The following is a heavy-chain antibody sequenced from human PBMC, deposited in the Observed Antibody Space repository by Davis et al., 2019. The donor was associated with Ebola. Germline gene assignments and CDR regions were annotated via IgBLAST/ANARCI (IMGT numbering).Heavy chain of an antibody. CDR3: VRLFYSSTWYWFDP. D-gene: IGHD6-13*01. Sequence: GESLKISCKGSGYSFISYWIGWVRQMPGKGLEWMGIIYPGDSDTTYSPSFQGQVTLSADKSISTAYLQWSSLKASDTAMYYCVRLFYSSTWYWFDPWGQGTLVTVSS. CDR1: GYSFISYW. V-gene: IGHV5-51*01. CDR2: IYPGDSDT. J-gene: IGHJ5*02.